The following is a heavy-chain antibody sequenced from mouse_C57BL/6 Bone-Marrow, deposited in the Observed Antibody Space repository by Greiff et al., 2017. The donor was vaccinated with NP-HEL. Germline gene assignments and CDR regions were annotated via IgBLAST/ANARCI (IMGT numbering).Heavy chain of an antibody. V-gene: IGHV14-1*01. CDR2: IDPEDGDT. D-gene: IGHD1-1*01. CDR3: THYGSSYYWYFDV. Sequence: EVKLMESGAELVRPGASVKLSCTASGFNIKDYYMHWVKQRPEQGLEWIGRIDPEDGDTEYAPKFQGKATMTADTSSNTAYLQLSSLTSEDTAVYYCTHYGSSYYWYFDVWGTGTTVTVSS. CDR1: GFNIKDYY. J-gene: IGHJ1*03.